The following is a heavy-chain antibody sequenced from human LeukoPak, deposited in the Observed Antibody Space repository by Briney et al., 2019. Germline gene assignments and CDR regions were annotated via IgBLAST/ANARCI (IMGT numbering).Heavy chain of an antibody. CDR3: ARAGRVRGVIKWFDP. Sequence: SQTLSLTCTVSGGSISSGGYYWSWIRQPPGKGLEWIGYIYHSGSTYYNPSLKSRVTISVDTSKNQFSLKLSSVTAADTAVYYCARAGRVRGVIKWFDPWGQGTLVTVSS. CDR2: IYHSGST. D-gene: IGHD3-10*01. J-gene: IGHJ5*02. V-gene: IGHV4-30-2*01. CDR1: GGSISSGGYY.